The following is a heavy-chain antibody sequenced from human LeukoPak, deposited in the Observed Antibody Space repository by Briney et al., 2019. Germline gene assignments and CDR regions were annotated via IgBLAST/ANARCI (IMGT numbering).Heavy chain of an antibody. CDR1: GGSISSGSYY. J-gene: IGHJ6*02. CDR3: ARANYCSSTSCYDYYYYGMDV. V-gene: IGHV4-30-2*01. Sequence: SQTLSLTCTVSGGSISSGSYYWSWIRQPPGKGLEWIGYIYHSGSTYYNPSLKSRVTISVDRFKNQFSLKLSSVTAADTAVYYCARANYCSSTSCYDYYYYGMDVWGQGTTVTVSS. CDR2: IYHSGST. D-gene: IGHD2-2*01.